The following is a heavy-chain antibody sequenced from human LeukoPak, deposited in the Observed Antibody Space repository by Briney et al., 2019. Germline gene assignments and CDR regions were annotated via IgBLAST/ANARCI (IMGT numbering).Heavy chain of an antibody. D-gene: IGHD1-7*01. CDR3: ARDPPARGTTEFDY. CDR2: IYSGGST. V-gene: IGHV3-66*01. J-gene: IGHJ4*02. CDR1: GFTVSDNY. Sequence: PGGSLRLSCAASGFTVSDNYMSWVRQTPGKGLEWVSIIYSGGSTYYADSVKGRFTISRDNSKNTLYLQMNSLRAEDTAVYYCARDPPARGTTEFDYWGQGTLVTVSS.